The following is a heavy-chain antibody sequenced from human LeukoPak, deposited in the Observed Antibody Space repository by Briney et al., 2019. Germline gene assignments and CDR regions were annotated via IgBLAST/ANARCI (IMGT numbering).Heavy chain of an antibody. D-gene: IGHD4-17*01. CDR2: IKQDGSEK. CDR1: GFTFSSYW. V-gene: IGHV3-7*01. Sequence: GGSLRLSCAATGFTFSSYWMSWVRQAPGKGLEWVASIKQDGSEKYYVDSVKGRFTISRDNAKNSLYLQMNSLRAEDTALYYCARAPGEGWFDPWGQGTLVTVSS. CDR3: ARAPGEGWFDP. J-gene: IGHJ5*02.